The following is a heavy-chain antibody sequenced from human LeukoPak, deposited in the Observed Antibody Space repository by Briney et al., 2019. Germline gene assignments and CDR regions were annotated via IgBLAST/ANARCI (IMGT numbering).Heavy chain of an antibody. D-gene: IGHD6-13*01. CDR2: IKQDGSEK. J-gene: IGHJ4*02. CDR1: GFTFSSYW. Sequence: GGSLRLSCAASGFTFSSYWMSWVRQAPGKGLEWVANIKQDGSEKYYVDSVKGRFTISRDNAKNSLYLQMNSLRAEDTAVYYCVREGTHSSSWYEGPDYWGQGTLVTVSS. CDR3: VREGTHSSSWYEGPDY. V-gene: IGHV3-7*01.